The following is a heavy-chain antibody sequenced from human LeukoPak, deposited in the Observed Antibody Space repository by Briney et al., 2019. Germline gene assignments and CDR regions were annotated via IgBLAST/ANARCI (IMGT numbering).Heavy chain of an antibody. CDR3: VKRQNRYGELGDPGSRDY. J-gene: IGHJ4*02. D-gene: IGHD5-18*01. CDR2: ISSGGGST. V-gene: IGHV3-23*01. Sequence: GGSLRLSCAASGFTVSNFAMSWVRQAPGKGLEWVSAISSGGGSTFYADSVKGRFTISRDNSKNTLYLKMNSLRDEDTAIYHCVKRQNRYGELGDPGSRDYWGQGTLVTVSS. CDR1: GFTVSNFA.